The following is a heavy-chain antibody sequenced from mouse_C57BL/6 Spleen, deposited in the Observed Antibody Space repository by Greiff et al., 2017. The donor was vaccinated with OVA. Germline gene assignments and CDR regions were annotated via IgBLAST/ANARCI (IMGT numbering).Heavy chain of an antibody. D-gene: IGHD1-1*01. J-gene: IGHJ3*01. CDR2: IYPGSGST. CDR3: ARRDRYYYGSSYGFAY. CDR1: GYTFTSYW. V-gene: IGHV1-55*01. Sequence: VQLQQPGAELVKPGASVKMSCKASGYTFTSYWITWVKQRPGQGLEWIGVIYPGSGSTNYNEKFKSKATLTVDTSSSTAYMQLTSLTSEGSAVYDDARRDRYYYGSSYGFAYWGQGTLVTVSA.